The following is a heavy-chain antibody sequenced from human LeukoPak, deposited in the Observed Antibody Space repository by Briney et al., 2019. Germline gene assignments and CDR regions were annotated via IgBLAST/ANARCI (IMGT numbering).Heavy chain of an antibody. CDR2: ISGVGNT. CDR3: AKDQLLFLGDFDY. CDR1: GFTVSNNG. Sequence: PGGSLRHSCVASGFTVSNNGLSWFRQAPGKRLEWVSDISGVGNTYYAESVKGRFTISRDNSKNTLYLQMNSLRAEDTAVYYCAKDQLLFLGDFDYWGQGTLVTVSS. V-gene: IGHV3-23*01. J-gene: IGHJ4*02. D-gene: IGHD3-16*01.